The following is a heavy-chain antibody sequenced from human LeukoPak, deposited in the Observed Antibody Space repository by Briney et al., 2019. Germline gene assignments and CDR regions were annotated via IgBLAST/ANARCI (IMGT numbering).Heavy chain of an antibody. CDR3: ARQDSEVDIEVLPAAIEWAAFDI. CDR1: GGSISSSNYY. V-gene: IGHV4-39*01. Sequence: SETLSLTCTVSGGSISSSNYYWGWIRQPPGKGLEWIGSIYYSGSTYYKASLKSRVTISVDTSKNQFSLKLSSVTAADTGVYYCARQDSEVDIEVLPAAIEWAAFDIWGRGTKVTVSS. J-gene: IGHJ3*02. CDR2: IYYSGST. D-gene: IGHD2-2*03.